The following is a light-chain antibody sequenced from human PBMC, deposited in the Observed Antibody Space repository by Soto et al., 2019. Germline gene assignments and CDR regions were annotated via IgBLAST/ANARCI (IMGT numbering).Light chain of an antibody. J-gene: IGKJ1*01. CDR3: GQFVSAPPRT. Sequence: EFVLTQSPGTLSLSPGERATLSCRASQTVRNNYLAWYQQKPGQAPRLLIYGVSKRATGIPDRFSGSGSGTDFTLTISRLEPEDFAVYFCGQFVSAPPRTFGQGTKVDI. CDR1: QTVRNNY. CDR2: GVS. V-gene: IGKV3-20*01.